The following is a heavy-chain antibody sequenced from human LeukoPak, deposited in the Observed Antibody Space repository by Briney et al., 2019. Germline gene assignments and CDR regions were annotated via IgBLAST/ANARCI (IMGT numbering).Heavy chain of an antibody. V-gene: IGHV4-59*08. D-gene: IGHD1-26*01. CDR3: ARHHLGGAPWFDP. CDR2: IFYNGVT. J-gene: IGHJ5*02. Sequence: SETLSLTCTVSGGSINSYYWSWIRQPPGKGLEWIGYIFYNGVTNYNPSLKSRVTISVDTSKNQLSLKLTSVTAADTPVYSCARHHLGGAPWFDPWGQGTLVTVSS. CDR1: GGSINSYY.